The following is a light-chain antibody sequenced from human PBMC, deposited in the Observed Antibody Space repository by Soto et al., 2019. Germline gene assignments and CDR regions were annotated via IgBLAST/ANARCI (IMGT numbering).Light chain of an antibody. CDR1: HNVRTNY. Sequence: EIVLTQSPGTLSLSPGERGTLCWWASHNVRTNYLAWYQQKPGQAPRLLIYGASNRATGIPDRFSGSGSGTDFTLTISRLEPEDFAVYYCQQYGSSGTFGQGTKVDI. CDR2: GAS. V-gene: IGKV3-20*01. J-gene: IGKJ1*01. CDR3: QQYGSSGT.